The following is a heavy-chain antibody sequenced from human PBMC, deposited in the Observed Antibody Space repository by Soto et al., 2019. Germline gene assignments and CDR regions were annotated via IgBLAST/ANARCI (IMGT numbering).Heavy chain of an antibody. D-gene: IGHD3-3*01. CDR3: ARGARVTIFGVVIIRHDDFDI. J-gene: IGHJ3*02. Sequence: ASVKVSCKASGYTFTSYDINWVRQATGQGLEWMGWMNPNSGNTGYAQKFQGRVTMTRNTSISTAYMELSSLRSEDTAVYYCARGARVTIFGVVIIRHDDFDIWGQGTMVTVS. CDR2: MNPNSGNT. V-gene: IGHV1-8*01. CDR1: GYTFTSYD.